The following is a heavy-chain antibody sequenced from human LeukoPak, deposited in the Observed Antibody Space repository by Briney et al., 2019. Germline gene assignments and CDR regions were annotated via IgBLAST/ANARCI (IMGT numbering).Heavy chain of an antibody. V-gene: IGHV3-30*03. D-gene: IGHD5-18*01. CDR1: GFTFSSYG. J-gene: IGHJ4*02. CDR3: ASGYSYGPFDY. Sequence: PGGSLRLSCAASGFTFSSYGMRWVRQAPGKGLEWVAVISYDGSNKYYADSVKGRFTISRDNSKNTLYLQMNSLRAEDTAVYYCASGYSYGPFDYWGQGTLVTVSS. CDR2: ISYDGSNK.